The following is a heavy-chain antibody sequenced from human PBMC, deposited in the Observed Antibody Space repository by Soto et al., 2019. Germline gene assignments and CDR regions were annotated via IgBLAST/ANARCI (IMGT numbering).Heavy chain of an antibody. Sequence: SETPSLTCAVYGGSFSDYYWSWIRQPPGKGLEWIGEINHSGSTNYNPSLKSRVTISVDTSKNQFSLKLSSVTAADTAVYYCARKFYYYYYGMDVWDQGTTVTVSS. V-gene: IGHV4-34*01. CDR2: INHSGST. CDR1: GGSFSDYY. CDR3: ARKFYYYYYGMDV. J-gene: IGHJ6*02.